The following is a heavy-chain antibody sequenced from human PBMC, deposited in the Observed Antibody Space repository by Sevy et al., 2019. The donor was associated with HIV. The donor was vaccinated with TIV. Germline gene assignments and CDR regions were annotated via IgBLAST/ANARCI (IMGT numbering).Heavy chain of an antibody. Sequence: ASVKVSCKASGYTCTSYAMNWVRPAPGQGLEWMGWINTNTGNPTYAQGFTGRFVFSLDTSVSTAYLQISSLKAEDTAVYYCARDPPWGAVAGRGWFDPWGQGTLVTVSS. CDR2: INTNTGNP. CDR1: GYTCTSYA. CDR3: ARDPPWGAVAGRGWFDP. J-gene: IGHJ5*02. D-gene: IGHD6-19*01. V-gene: IGHV7-4-1*02.